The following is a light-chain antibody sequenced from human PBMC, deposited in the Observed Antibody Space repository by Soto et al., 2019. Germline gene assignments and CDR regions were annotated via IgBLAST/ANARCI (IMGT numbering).Light chain of an antibody. CDR1: QSIATSQ. CDR3: QQYGSSRVT. V-gene: IGKV3-20*01. Sequence: EIVLTQSPGTLSLSPGERATLFCRASQSIATSQLAWYQQKPGQAPRLLIYGASSRATGIPDRFSGSGSGTDFTLTISRLEPEDFAVYYCQQYGSSRVTFGQGTKVDIK. J-gene: IGKJ1*01. CDR2: GAS.